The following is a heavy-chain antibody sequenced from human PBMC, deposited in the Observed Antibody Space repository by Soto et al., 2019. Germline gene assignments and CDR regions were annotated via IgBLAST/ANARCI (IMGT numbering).Heavy chain of an antibody. Sequence: QVQLVESGGGVVQPGRSLRLSCAASGFTFSNSGMHWVRQAPCKGLEWVAAISYDGSSKYYGDSVKGRFSISRDNSENTMYLQMNSLRVEDTARYYCARQYEFGGLEDYWCQGTLVTVSS. J-gene: IGHJ4*02. V-gene: IGHV3-30*03. CDR2: ISYDGSSK. CDR3: ARQYEFGGLEDY. CDR1: GFTFSNSG. D-gene: IGHD3-3*01.